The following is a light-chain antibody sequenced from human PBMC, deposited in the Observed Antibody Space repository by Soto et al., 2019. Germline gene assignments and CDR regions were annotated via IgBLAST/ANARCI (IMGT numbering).Light chain of an antibody. Sequence: QSALTQPASVSGSPGQSIAISCTGTSSDVVGYSYVSWYQQQPGKAPKLVISDVSNRPSGVSDRFSGSKSGNTASLTISGLQTEDEADYYCASYTTNSTYVFGTG. J-gene: IGLJ1*01. CDR3: ASYTTNSTYV. CDR2: DVS. CDR1: SSDVVGYSY. V-gene: IGLV2-14*01.